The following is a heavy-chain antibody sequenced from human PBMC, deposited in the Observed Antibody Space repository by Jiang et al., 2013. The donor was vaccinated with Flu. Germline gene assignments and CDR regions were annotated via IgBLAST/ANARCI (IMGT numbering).Heavy chain of an antibody. V-gene: IGHV1-69*04. CDR1: GGTFSSYA. CDR3: ATYALLENWFDP. CDR2: IIPILGIA. D-gene: IGHD2-15*01. Sequence: SGAEVKKPGSSVKVSCKASGGTFSSYAISWVRQAPGQGLEWMGRIIPILGIANYAQKFQGRVTITADKSTSTAYMELSSLRSEDTAVYYCATYALLENWFDPWGQGTLVTVSS. J-gene: IGHJ5*02.